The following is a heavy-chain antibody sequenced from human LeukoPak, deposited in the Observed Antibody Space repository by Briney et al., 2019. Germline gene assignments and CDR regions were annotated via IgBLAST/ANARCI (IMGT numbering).Heavy chain of an antibody. D-gene: IGHD3-3*02. CDR3: ARDSTGYWYFDL. Sequence: PGGSLRLSCSASGFTFSTYAIHWVRQAPGKGLEYVSAISSDGGSTYYADSVKGRFTISRDNSKNTLYLQMSSLRAEDTAVYYCARDSTGYWYFDLWGRGTLVSVSS. CDR1: GFTFSTYA. J-gene: IGHJ2*01. V-gene: IGHV3-64D*06. CDR2: ISSDGGST.